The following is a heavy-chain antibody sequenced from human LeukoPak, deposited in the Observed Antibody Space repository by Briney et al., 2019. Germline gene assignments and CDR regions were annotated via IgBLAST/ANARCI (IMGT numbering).Heavy chain of an antibody. Sequence: QSGGSLRLSCTASGFTFGDYLMSWFRQAPGKGLEWIGFISGGTKEYAASVKGRFTISRDDSTSIAYLQMNSLTTEDTAVYYCSRGSGWLSVYWGQGTLVTVSS. V-gene: IGHV3-49*03. CDR1: GFTFGDYL. D-gene: IGHD6-19*01. CDR2: ISGGTK. J-gene: IGHJ4*02. CDR3: SRGSGWLSVY.